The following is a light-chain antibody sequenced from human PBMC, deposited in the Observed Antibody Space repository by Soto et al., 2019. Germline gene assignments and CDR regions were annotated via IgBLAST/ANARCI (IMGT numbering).Light chain of an antibody. CDR3: PQRGNWTWLT. CDR2: DAT. J-gene: IGKJ4*02. CDR1: QSVNNY. V-gene: IGKV3-11*01. Sequence: EIVLKQSPGTLSLSPGERATLSCRASQSVNNYLAWYQQKPGQAPRLLIFDATNRATGIPARFSGSGSGTDFNLTLTSLEAEDFGVYYWPQRGNWTWLTYGGGTRVEI.